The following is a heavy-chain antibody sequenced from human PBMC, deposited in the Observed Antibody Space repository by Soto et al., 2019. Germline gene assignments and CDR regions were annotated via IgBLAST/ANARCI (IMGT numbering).Heavy chain of an antibody. V-gene: IGHV6-1*01. J-gene: IGHJ5*02. D-gene: IGHD3-3*01. CDR2: HYYRSKRYN. CDR1: GDRVSSNRAA. Sequence: SQPLSLSPALSGDRVSSNRAAWNWTRQPPSRGLEWLGRHYYRSKRYNDYAVSVKSRRTINPDTHKNQFSLQRNAVTPEDTAVYYCAGSVFLEWLFGNWFDPWGQGTLV. CDR3: AGSVFLEWLFGNWFDP.